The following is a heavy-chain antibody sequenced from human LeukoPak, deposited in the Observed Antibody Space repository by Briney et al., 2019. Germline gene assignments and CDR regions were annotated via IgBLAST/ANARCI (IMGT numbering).Heavy chain of an antibody. CDR2: IIPIFGTA. Sequence: SVKVSCKASGGTFSSYAISWVRQAPGQGLEWMGGIIPIFGTANYAQKFQGRVTITADESTSTAYMELSSLRSEDTAVYYCARDQFGYSSGRPIENNAFDIWGQGTIVTVSS. V-gene: IGHV1-69*13. CDR1: GGTFSSYA. D-gene: IGHD6-19*01. J-gene: IGHJ3*02. CDR3: ARDQFGYSSGRPIENNAFDI.